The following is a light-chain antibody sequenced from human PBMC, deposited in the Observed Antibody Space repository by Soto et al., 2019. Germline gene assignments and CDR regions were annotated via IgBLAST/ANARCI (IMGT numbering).Light chain of an antibody. V-gene: IGKV3-20*01. J-gene: IGKJ1*01. CDR3: KQYGSSPGT. Sequence: EIVLTQSPGTLSLSPGERATLSCRASQSVSSSYLAWYQQKPGQAPRLLICGASSRATGIPDRFSGSGSGTDFTLNISRLEPEDFAVYYCKQYGSSPGTFGQGTKVEIK. CDR1: QSVSSSY. CDR2: GAS.